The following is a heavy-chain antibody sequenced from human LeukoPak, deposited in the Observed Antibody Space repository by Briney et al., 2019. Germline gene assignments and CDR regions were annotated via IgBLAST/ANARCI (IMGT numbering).Heavy chain of an antibody. V-gene: IGHV3-21*01. J-gene: IGHJ6*02. D-gene: IGHD6-19*01. CDR3: ARDTYSSGWYGKTSYYYGMDV. Sequence: GGSLRLSCAASGFTFSSYAMSWVRQAPGKGLEWVSSISSSSSYIYYADSVKGRFTISRDNAKNSLYLQMNSLRAEDTAVYYCARDTYSSGWYGKTSYYYGMDVWGQGTTVTVSS. CDR1: GFTFSSYA. CDR2: ISSSSSYI.